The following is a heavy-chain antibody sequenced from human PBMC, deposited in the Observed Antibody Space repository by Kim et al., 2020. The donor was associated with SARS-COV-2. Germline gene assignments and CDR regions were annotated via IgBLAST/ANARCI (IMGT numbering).Heavy chain of an antibody. CDR2: ISSSSSYT. CDR3: ARAPSLDSSNLAPDY. V-gene: IGHV3-11*05. D-gene: IGHD6-13*01. J-gene: IGHJ4*02. Sequence: GGSLRLSCAASGFTFSDYYMSWIRQAPGKGLEWVSYISSSSSYTNYADSVKGRFTISRDNAKNSLYLQMNSLRAEDTAVYYCARAPSLDSSNLAPDYWGQGTLVTVSS. CDR1: GFTFSDYY.